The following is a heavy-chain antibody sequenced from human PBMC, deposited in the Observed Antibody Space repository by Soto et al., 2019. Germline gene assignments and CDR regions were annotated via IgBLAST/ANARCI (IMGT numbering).Heavy chain of an antibody. J-gene: IGHJ4*02. Sequence: EVQLVESGGGLVKPGGSLRLSCAASGFTFSSYSMNWVRQAPGKGLEWVSSISSSSSYIYYADSVKGRFTISRDNAKNSLYLQMNGLRAEDTAVYYCARAGVLTPRRSEYSSSSLYPSEPCFDYWGQGTLVTVSS. D-gene: IGHD6-6*01. CDR3: ARAGVLTPRRSEYSSSSLYPSEPCFDY. CDR1: GFTFSSYS. V-gene: IGHV3-21*01. CDR2: ISSSSSYI.